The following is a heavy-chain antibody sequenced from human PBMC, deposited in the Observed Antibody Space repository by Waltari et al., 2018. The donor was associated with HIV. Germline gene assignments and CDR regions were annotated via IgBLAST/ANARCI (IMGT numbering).Heavy chain of an antibody. CDR2: RNAAGGPT. Sequence: QVQLIQPQIEMRKPGTSVRLSCQASGFILNDHYTHWVRQDPRQSFEWVASRNAAGGPTSSLHKFQARRTLTGDPFLGTVHLVLMSLQSEDTAGYFCARAGLGGLIQYFDLWGRGTQLIVSS. CDR3: ARAGLGGLIQYFDL. V-gene: IGHV1-46*02. CDR1: GFILNDHY. D-gene: IGHD1-26*01. J-gene: IGHJ4*02.